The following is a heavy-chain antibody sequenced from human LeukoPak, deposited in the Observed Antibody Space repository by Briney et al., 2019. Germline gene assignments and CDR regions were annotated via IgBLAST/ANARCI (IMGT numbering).Heavy chain of an antibody. J-gene: IGHJ4*02. V-gene: IGHV4-38-2*02. Sequence: SETLSLTCTVSGYSISSGYYWGWIRPPPGKGLEWIGSIYHSGSTYYNPSLKSRVTISVDTSKNQFSLKLSSVTAADTAVYYCARGGSYYHFDYWGQGTLVTVSS. CDR3: ARGGSYYHFDY. CDR1: GYSISSGYY. D-gene: IGHD1-26*01. CDR2: IYHSGST.